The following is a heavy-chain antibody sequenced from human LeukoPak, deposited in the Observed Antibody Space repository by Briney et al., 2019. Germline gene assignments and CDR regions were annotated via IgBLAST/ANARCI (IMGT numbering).Heavy chain of an antibody. CDR1: GYSISSGYY. V-gene: IGHV4-38-2*02. J-gene: IGHJ5*02. D-gene: IGHD3-10*01. Sequence: SETLSLTCTVSGYSISSGYYWGWIRQPPGKGLEWIGRIYTSGSTNYNPSLKSRVTMSVDTSKNQFSLKLSSVTAADTAVYYCARDPVVSGGSVNWFDPWGQGTLVTVSS. CDR3: ARDPVVSGGSVNWFDP. CDR2: IYTSGST.